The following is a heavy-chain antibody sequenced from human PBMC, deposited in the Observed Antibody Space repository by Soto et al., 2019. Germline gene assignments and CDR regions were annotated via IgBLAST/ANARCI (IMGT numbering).Heavy chain of an antibody. Sequence: SETLYLTCAVYGGSFSGYYWTWIRQPPGTGLEWIGEINHSGSTNYNPSLKSRVTISVDTSKNQFSLKLTSVTAADTAVYYCARGEYYYDSSGYLDYWGQGTLVTVSS. D-gene: IGHD3-22*01. CDR2: INHSGST. V-gene: IGHV4-34*01. CDR1: GGSFSGYY. J-gene: IGHJ4*02. CDR3: ARGEYYYDSSGYLDY.